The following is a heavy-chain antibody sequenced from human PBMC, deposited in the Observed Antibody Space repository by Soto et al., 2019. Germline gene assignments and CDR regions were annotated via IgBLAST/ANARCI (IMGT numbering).Heavy chain of an antibody. J-gene: IGHJ4*02. Sequence: QVQLVQSGAEVKRPGASVKVSCKASGYTFTNYYMHWVRHAPGQGLEWMGVIHYSGATPTYAQKFQGRGTVARDMSTSTFYVEMNRLTSEDAAVYFCSRGGPDFAIIGSFDYWGQGTLVTVSS. CDR2: IHYSGATP. CDR1: GYTFTNYY. CDR3: SRGGPDFAIIGSFDY. V-gene: IGHV1-46*01. D-gene: IGHD3-16*01.